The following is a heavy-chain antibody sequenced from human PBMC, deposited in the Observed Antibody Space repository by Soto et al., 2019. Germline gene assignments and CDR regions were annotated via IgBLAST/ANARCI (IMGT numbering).Heavy chain of an antibody. CDR3: ARDCSGGSCYFGDAFDI. CDR2: IYYSGST. D-gene: IGHD2-15*01. CDR1: GGSISSGGYY. J-gene: IGHJ3*02. V-gene: IGHV4-31*03. Sequence: QVQLQESGPGLGKPSQTLSLTCTVSGGSISSGGYYWSWIRQRPGKGLEWIGYIYYSGSTYYNPSLKSRVTISVDTSKNQFSLKLSSVTAADTAVYYCARDCSGGSCYFGDAFDIWGQGTMVTVSS.